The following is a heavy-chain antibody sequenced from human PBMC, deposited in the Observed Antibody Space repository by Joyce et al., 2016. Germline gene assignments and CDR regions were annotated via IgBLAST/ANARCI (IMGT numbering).Heavy chain of an antibody. CDR3: AREGSYSGYYYFEY. V-gene: IGHV1-69*06. J-gene: IGHJ4*02. CDR1: GGTINSYT. CDR2: IIPIFGTP. Sequence: QVQLVQSGAGVKKPGSSVKVSCKASGGTINSYTMNWVRQAPGQGLEWMGGIIPIFGTPTYAQKFQGRVTITADISTGTAYMELSGLSYEDTAVYYCAREGSYSGYYYFEYWGQGTLVTVSS. D-gene: IGHD5-12*01.